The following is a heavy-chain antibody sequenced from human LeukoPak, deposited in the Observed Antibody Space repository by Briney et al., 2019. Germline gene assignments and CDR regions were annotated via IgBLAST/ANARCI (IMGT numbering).Heavy chain of an antibody. J-gene: IGHJ4*02. CDR3: ASRPAGSMGLYY. CDR2: MNPNSGNT. CDR1: GYTFTSYD. Sequence: ASVKVSCKASGYTFTSYDINWVRQATGQGLEWMGWMNPNSGNTGYAQKFQGRVTITRNTSISTAYMELRSLRSDDTAVYYCASRPAGSMGLYYWGQGTLVTVSS. V-gene: IGHV1-8*03. D-gene: IGHD6-19*01.